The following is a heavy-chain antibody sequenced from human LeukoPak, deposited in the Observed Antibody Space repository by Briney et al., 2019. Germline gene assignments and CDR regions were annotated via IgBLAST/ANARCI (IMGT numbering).Heavy chain of an antibody. D-gene: IGHD5-12*01. J-gene: IGHJ4*02. CDR1: GFTFHHYA. CDR3: AKDKAPLYSGYDWDLDS. V-gene: IGHV3-9*01. Sequence: GRSLRLSCAASGFTFHHYAIHWVRQVPGKGLGGVSGISWNSASIGYADSVKGRFTISRDNAKISVYLQMNSLSGEDTALYYCAKDKAPLYSGYDWDLDSWGQGTLVSVSS. CDR2: ISWNSASI.